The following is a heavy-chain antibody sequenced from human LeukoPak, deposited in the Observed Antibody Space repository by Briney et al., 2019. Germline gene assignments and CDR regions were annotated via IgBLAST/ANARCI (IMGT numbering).Heavy chain of an antibody. Sequence: PGGSLRLSCAASGFTFSSYSMNWVRQAPGKGLEWVSSISSSSSYIYYADSVKGRFTISRDNAKNSLYLQMNSLRAEDTAVYYCARDPIAVAGTYYYYGMDVWGQGTTVTVSS. CDR3: ARDPIAVAGTYYYYGMDV. V-gene: IGHV3-21*01. D-gene: IGHD6-19*01. CDR1: GFTFSSYS. J-gene: IGHJ6*02. CDR2: ISSSSSYI.